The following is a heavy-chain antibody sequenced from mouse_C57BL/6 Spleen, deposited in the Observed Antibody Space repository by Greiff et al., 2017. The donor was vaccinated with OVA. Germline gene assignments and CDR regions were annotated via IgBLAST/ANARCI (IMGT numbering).Heavy chain of an antibody. J-gene: IGHJ3*01. D-gene: IGHD1-1*02. CDR1: GYTFTSYW. CDR2: IHPNSGST. V-gene: IGHV1-64*01. Sequence: QVQLQQPGAELVKPGASVKLSCKASGYTFTSYWMHWVKQRPGQGLEWIGMIHPNSGSTNYNEKFKRKATLTVDKSSSTAYMQLSSLTSEDSAVYYCASYGGGFAYWGQGTLVTVSA. CDR3: ASYGGGFAY.